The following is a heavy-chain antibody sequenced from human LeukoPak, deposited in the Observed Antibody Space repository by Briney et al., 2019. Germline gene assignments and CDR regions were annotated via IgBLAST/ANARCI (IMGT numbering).Heavy chain of an antibody. CDR1: GFTFSSYA. V-gene: IGHV3-23*01. CDR2: ISGSGGST. Sequence: GGSLRLSCAASGFTFSSYAMSWVRQAPGKGLEWVSAISGSGGSTYYADSVKGRFTISRDNSKNTLYLQMNSLRAEDTAVYYCAKDRGYCSGGSCSRRNCFDYWGQGTLVTVSS. D-gene: IGHD2-15*01. CDR3: AKDRGYCSGGSCSRRNCFDY. J-gene: IGHJ4*02.